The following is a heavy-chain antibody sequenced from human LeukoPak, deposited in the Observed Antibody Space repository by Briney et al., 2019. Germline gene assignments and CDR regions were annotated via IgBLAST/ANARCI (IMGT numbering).Heavy chain of an antibody. CDR2: VFHTGST. V-gene: IGHV4-4*09. Sequence: SETLSLTCTVSGGSIDTYYWNWIRQPPGKGLEWIGYVFHTGSTNYNPSLKSRVTISVDTSKNQFSLKLRSVTAADTAVYYCARVTSRLGVCDYWGQGSLVTVSS. D-gene: IGHD2-8*01. J-gene: IGHJ4*02. CDR3: ARVTSRLGVCDY. CDR1: GGSIDTYY.